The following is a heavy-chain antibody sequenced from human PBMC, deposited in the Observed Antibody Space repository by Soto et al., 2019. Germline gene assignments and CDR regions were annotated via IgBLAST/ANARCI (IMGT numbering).Heavy chain of an antibody. V-gene: IGHV3-33*01. D-gene: IGHD5-18*01. J-gene: IGHJ2*01. CDR3: ARDSNRRGYSYGWYFDL. CDR1: GFTFSSYG. CDR2: IWYDGSNK. Sequence: VQLVESGGGVVQPGRSLRLSCAASGFTFSSYGMHWVRQAPGKGLEWVAVIWYDGSNKYYADSVKGRFTISRDNSQNTLYLQMNSLRAEDTAVYYCARDSNRRGYSYGWYFDLWGRGTLVTVSS.